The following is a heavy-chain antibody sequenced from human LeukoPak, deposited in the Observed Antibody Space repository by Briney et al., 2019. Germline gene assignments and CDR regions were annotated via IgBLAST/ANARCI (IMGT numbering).Heavy chain of an antibody. V-gene: IGHV3-21*01. Sequence: GGSLRLSCAASGFTFSSYSMNWVRQAPGKGLEWVSSISSSSSYIYYADSVKGRFTISRDNAKNSLYLQMNSLRAEDTAVYYCARDRSPSYDYVWGSYRPIFDYWGQGTLVTVSS. CDR3: ARDRSPSYDYVWGSYRPIFDY. CDR1: GFTFSSYS. D-gene: IGHD3-16*02. J-gene: IGHJ4*02. CDR2: ISSSSSYI.